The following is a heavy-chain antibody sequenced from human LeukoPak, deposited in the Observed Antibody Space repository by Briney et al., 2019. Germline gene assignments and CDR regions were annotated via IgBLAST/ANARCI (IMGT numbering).Heavy chain of an antibody. D-gene: IGHD4-17*01. CDR1: GFTFSSHG. V-gene: IGHV3-23*01. CDR2: ISIGGDTT. CDR3: AKEIRPNDC. J-gene: IGHJ4*02. Sequence: GGSLRLSCAASGFTFSSHGMCWVRQAPGRGLEWVSSISIGGDTTYSDSVKGRFTISRDNSKNTLYLQLDSLRAEDTAIYYCAKEIRPNDCWGQGTPVTVSS.